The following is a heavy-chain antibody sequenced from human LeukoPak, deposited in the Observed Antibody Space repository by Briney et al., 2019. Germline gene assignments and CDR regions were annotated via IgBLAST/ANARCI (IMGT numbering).Heavy chain of an antibody. CDR1: GFTFTTCN. D-gene: IGHD2-8*01. Sequence: GGSLRLSCAASGFTFTTCNVNWVRQAPGKGLEWVSYISSSSSTIYYADSVKGRFTISRDNAKNSLYLQMNSLRAEDTAVYYCAGARYADYWGQGTLVTVSS. CDR3: AGARYADY. V-gene: IGHV3-48*01. J-gene: IGHJ4*02. CDR2: ISSSSSTI.